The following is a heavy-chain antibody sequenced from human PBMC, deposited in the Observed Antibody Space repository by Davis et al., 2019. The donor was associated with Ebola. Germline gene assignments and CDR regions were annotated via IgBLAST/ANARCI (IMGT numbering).Heavy chain of an antibody. V-gene: IGHV4-39*01. CDR2: INHSGST. D-gene: IGHD6-19*01. Sequence: SETLSLTCTVSGGSISSSSYYWGWIRQPPGKGLEWIGEINHSGSTNYNPSLKSRVTISVDTSKNQFSLKLSSVTAADTAVYYCARQVRGWYDFDYWGQGTLVTVSS. J-gene: IGHJ4*02. CDR3: ARQVRGWYDFDY. CDR1: GGSISSSSYY.